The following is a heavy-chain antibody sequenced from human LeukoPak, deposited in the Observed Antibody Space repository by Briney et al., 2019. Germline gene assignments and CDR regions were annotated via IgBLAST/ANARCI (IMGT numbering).Heavy chain of an antibody. J-gene: IGHJ3*02. Sequence: PGGSLRLSCAASGVTFSSYAMSWVRQAPGKGLEWVSAISGSGGSTYYADSVKGRFTISSNNSKNTLYPQMNSLRAEDTAVYYCAKHYYGSGSYYDAFDIWGQGTMVTVSS. CDR1: GVTFSSYA. D-gene: IGHD3-10*01. CDR3: AKHYYGSGSYYDAFDI. CDR2: ISGSGGST. V-gene: IGHV3-23*01.